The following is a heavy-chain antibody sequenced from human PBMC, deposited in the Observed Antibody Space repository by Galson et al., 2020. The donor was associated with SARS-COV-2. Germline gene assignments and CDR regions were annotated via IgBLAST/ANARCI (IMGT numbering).Heavy chain of an antibody. D-gene: IGHD3-22*01. J-gene: IGHJ4*02. CDR1: GYTFTSYG. CDR3: ARAAGYYDSSGSPFDY. CDR2: ISAYNGNT. V-gene: IGHV1-18*01. Sequence: ASVKVSCKASGYTFTSYGISWVRQAPGQGLEWMGWISAYNGNTNYAQKLQGRVTMTTDTSTSTAYMELRSLRSDDTAVYYCARAAGYYDSSGSPFDYWGQGTLVTVSS.